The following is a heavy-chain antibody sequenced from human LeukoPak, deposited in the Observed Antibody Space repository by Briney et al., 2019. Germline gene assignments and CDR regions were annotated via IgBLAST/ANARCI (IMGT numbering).Heavy chain of an antibody. D-gene: IGHD6-13*01. Sequence: SETLSLTCTVSGGSISSSSYYWGWIRQPPGKGLEWIGSIYYSGSTYYNPSLKSRVTISVDTSKNQFSLKLSSVTAADTAVYYCARVCVYSGAPIYYYYYYYMDVWGKGTTVTVSS. J-gene: IGHJ6*03. CDR3: ARVCVYSGAPIYYYYYYYMDV. V-gene: IGHV4-39*07. CDR2: IYYSGST. CDR1: GGSISSSSYY.